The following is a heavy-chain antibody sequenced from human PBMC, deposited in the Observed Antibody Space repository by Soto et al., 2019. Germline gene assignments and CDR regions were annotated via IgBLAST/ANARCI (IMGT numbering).Heavy chain of an antibody. J-gene: IGHJ5*02. CDR1: GGIFNTYA. Sequence: QVQLVQSGAEVKKPGSSVKVSCKASGGIFNTYALSWVRQAPGQGLEWMGGIIPIFGTANYAQKFQGSVTITADESTNTTYMELSRLRSDDTAVYYCTRGTGTSHSWYADSWGQGTRVTVSS. CDR2: IIPIFGTA. D-gene: IGHD6-13*01. V-gene: IGHV1-69*01. CDR3: TRGTGTSHSWYADS.